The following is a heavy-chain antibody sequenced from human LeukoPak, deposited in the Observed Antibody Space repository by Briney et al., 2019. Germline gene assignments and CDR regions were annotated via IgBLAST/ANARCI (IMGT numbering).Heavy chain of an antibody. Sequence: GGSLRLSCTASGFTFGDYAMSWVRQAPGKGLEWVATIKQDGSEKYYVDSVKGRFTISRDNAKNSLYLQMNSLRAEDAAVYYCAELGITMIGGVWGKGTTVTISS. CDR2: IKQDGSEK. CDR3: AELGITMIGGV. V-gene: IGHV3-7*01. J-gene: IGHJ6*04. CDR1: GFTFGDYA. D-gene: IGHD3-10*02.